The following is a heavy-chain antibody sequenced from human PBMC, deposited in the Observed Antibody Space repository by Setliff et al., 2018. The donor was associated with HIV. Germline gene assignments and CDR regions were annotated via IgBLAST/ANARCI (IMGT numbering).Heavy chain of an antibody. J-gene: IGHJ4*02. CDR1: GGSISTYF. Sequence: SETLSLTCTVSGGSISTYFWTWIRQPPGKGLEWIGYIYTSGSTNYNPSLKSRVTISVDTSKNQFSLKLSSVTAADTAVYYCARGSFIGDYYYFDYWGQGTLVTVSS. D-gene: IGHD3-10*01. CDR3: ARGSFIGDYYYFDY. V-gene: IGHV4-4*08. CDR2: IYTSGST.